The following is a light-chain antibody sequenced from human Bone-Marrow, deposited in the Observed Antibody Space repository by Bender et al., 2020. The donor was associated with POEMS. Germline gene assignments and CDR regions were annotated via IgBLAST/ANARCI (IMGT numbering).Light chain of an antibody. CDR1: NSNIGSNY. Sequence: QSVLTQPPSASGTPGQRVTISCSGSNSNIGSNYVHWYQHLPGTAPRLVVYSNYQRPSGVPARFSGSKSGTSASLAISDIQSEDEGDYYCSSWDDSLNGLVSGGGTKLTVL. CDR3: SSWDDSLNGLV. CDR2: SNY. J-gene: IGLJ2*01. V-gene: IGLV1-44*01.